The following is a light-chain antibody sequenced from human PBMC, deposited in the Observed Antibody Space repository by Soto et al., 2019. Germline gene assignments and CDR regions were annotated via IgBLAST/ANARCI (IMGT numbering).Light chain of an antibody. CDR3: QQYYSSPLT. J-gene: IGKJ5*01. V-gene: IGKV4-1*01. CDR1: QSVLSTSNNKNY. CDR2: WAS. Sequence: DIVMTQSPESLAVSLGERATINCKSSQSVLSTSNNKNYLSWYQQKPGQPPKLLISWASTRESGVPNRFSGSGSGTDFTLTIRSLQAEDVAIYFCQQYYSSPLTFGQGTRLETK.